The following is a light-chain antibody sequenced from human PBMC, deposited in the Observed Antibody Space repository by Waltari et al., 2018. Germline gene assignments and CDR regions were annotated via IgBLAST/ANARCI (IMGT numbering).Light chain of an antibody. Sequence: QSALTQPASVSGTPGQSITISCTGTNSDVGNYNLVSWYQHHPGEAPKLMICEVIKRPSGVCNPFSGSKSGNTASLTISGLQAEDEADYYCCSYAGSGTYVVGTGTKVTVL. CDR2: EVI. J-gene: IGLJ1*01. V-gene: IGLV2-23*02. CDR3: CSYAGSGTYV. CDR1: NSDVGNYNL.